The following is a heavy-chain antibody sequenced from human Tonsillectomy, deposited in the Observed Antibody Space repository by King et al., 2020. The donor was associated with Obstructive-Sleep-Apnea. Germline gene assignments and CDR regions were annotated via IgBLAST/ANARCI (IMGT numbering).Heavy chain of an antibody. CDR2: INHSGST. CDR1: GGSFSGHY. J-gene: IGHJ4*02. CDR3: ARRDDY. Sequence: VQLQQWGAGLLKPSETLSLTCDVYGGSFSGHYWSWIRQPPGKGLEWIGEINHSGSTNYNPSLKSRVTISVDTSKNQFSLKLSSGTAADTAVYYCARRDDYWGQGTLVTISP. D-gene: IGHD5-24*01. V-gene: IGHV4-34*01.